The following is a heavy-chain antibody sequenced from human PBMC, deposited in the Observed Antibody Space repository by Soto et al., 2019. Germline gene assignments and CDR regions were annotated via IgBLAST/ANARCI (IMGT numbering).Heavy chain of an antibody. D-gene: IGHD1-1*01. CDR1: SGSISSSSYY. V-gene: IGHV4-39*07. Sequence: SETLSFTCTVASGSISSSSYYWAWIRQPPGKGLEWIGIIYYSESTHYNPSLKSRVTISVDTSKNQFSLTLSSVTAADTAVYYCARWPQMEPRFDYWGQGTVVPVSS. CDR2: IYYSEST. J-gene: IGHJ4*02. CDR3: ARWPQMEPRFDY.